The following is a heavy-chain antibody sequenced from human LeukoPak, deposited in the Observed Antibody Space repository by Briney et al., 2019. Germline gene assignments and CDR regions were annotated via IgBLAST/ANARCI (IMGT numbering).Heavy chain of an antibody. D-gene: IGHD1-26*01. CDR3: ARARGLPAYLDY. J-gene: IGHJ4*02. CDR2: ISGSGGST. V-gene: IGHV3-23*01. Sequence: GGSLRLSCAASGFTFNTYGMNWVRQAPGKGLEWVSAISGSGGSTYYADSVKGRFTISRDNSKNTLYLQMNSLRAEDTAVYYCARARGLPAYLDYWGQGTLVTVSS. CDR1: GFTFNTYG.